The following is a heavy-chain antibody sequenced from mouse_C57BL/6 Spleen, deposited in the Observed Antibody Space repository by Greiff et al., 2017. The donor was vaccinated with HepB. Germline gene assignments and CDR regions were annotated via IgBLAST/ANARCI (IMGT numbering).Heavy chain of an antibody. D-gene: IGHD2-4*01. J-gene: IGHJ1*03. V-gene: IGHV1-64*01. CDR3: ARTMITTRYFDV. CDR2: IHPNSGST. Sequence: VQLQQPGAELVKPGASVKLSCKASGYTFTSYWMHWVKQRPGQGLEWIGMIHPNSGSTNYNEKFKSKATLTVDKSSSTAYMQLSSLTSEDSAVYYCARTMITTRYFDVWGTGTTVTVSS. CDR1: GYTFTSYW.